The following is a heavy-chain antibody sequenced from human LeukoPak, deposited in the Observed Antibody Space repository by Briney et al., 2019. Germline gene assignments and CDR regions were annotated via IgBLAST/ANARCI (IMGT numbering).Heavy chain of an antibody. D-gene: IGHD1-26*01. CDR1: GFTFSSYA. Sequence: GGSLRLSCAASGFTFSSYAMHWVRQAPGKGLEWVSAISGSGGSTYYADSVKGRFTISRDNSKNTLYLQMNSLRAEDTAVYYCAKDGEMEWELPLPFGWFDPWGQGTLVTVSS. V-gene: IGHV3-23*01. J-gene: IGHJ5*02. CDR3: AKDGEMEWELPLPFGWFDP. CDR2: ISGSGGST.